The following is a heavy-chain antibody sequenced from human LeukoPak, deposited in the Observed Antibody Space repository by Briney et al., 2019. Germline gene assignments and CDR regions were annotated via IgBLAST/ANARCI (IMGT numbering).Heavy chain of an antibody. Sequence: SETLPLTCTVSGGSISSSSYYWGWIRQPPGKGLEWIGSIYYSGSTYYNPSLKSRVTISVDTSKNQFSLKLSSVTAADTAVYYCARRFLEWLPNDYYYYYGMDVWGQGTTVTVSS. J-gene: IGHJ6*02. CDR2: IYYSGST. V-gene: IGHV4-39*01. CDR1: GGSISSSSYY. CDR3: ARRFLEWLPNDYYYYYGMDV. D-gene: IGHD3-3*01.